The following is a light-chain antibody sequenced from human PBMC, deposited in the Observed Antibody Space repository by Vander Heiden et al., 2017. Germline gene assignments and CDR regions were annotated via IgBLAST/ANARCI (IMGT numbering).Light chain of an antibody. Sequence: DIQMTQSPSSLSASVGDRVTITCRASQSISDYLVWYQQRPGKAPKLRIYTASSLQSGVPSRFSGSASGTDFTLTITDLQPEDFATYYCQQSYIIPHTFGQGTKLEIK. J-gene: IGKJ2*01. CDR1: QSISDY. V-gene: IGKV1-39*01. CDR3: QQSYIIPHT. CDR2: TAS.